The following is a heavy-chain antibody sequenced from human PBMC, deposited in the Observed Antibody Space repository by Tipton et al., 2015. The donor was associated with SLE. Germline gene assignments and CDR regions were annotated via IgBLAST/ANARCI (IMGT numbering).Heavy chain of an antibody. Sequence: TLSLTCTVSGDTISSYYWSWIRQPAGKGLEWIGRICTSGSTNYNPSLKSRVTMSVDTSKDQFSLKLSSVTAADTAVYYCARDDGYSSSWSYYYYGMDVWGQGTTVTVSS. D-gene: IGHD6-13*01. J-gene: IGHJ6*02. V-gene: IGHV4-4*07. CDR2: ICTSGST. CDR1: GDTISSYY. CDR3: ARDDGYSSSWSYYYYGMDV.